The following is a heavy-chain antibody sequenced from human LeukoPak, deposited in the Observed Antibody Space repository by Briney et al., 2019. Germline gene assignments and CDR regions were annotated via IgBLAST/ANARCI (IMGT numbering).Heavy chain of an antibody. V-gene: IGHV1-69*04. CDR3: AREKGAIQLWFDGAFDI. J-gene: IGHJ3*02. CDR2: IIPILGIA. CDR1: GYTFTSYD. D-gene: IGHD5-18*01. Sequence: SVKVSCKASGYTFTSYDISWVRQAPGQGLEWMGRIIPILGIANYAQKFQGRVTITADKSTSTAYMELSSLRSEDTAVYYCAREKGAIQLWFDGAFDIWGQGTMVTVSS.